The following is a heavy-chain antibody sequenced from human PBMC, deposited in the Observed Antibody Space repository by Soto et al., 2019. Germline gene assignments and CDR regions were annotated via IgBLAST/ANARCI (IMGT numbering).Heavy chain of an antibody. CDR3: ARDRAPGYCSGGSCPLDY. D-gene: IGHD2-15*01. CDR2: TYYRSKWYN. CDR1: GDSVSSNSAA. J-gene: IGHJ4*02. V-gene: IGHV6-1*01. Sequence: QVQLQQSGPGLVKPSQTLSLTCAISGDSVSSNSAAWNWIRQSPSRGLEWLGRTYYRSKWYNDYAVSVKSRITINPDTSKNQFSLQLNSVTPEDTAVYYCARDRAPGYCSGGSCPLDYWGQGTLVTVSS.